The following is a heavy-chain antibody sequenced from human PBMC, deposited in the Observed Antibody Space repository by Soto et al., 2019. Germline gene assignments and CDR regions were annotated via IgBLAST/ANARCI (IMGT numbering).Heavy chain of an antibody. Sequence: QVQLVESGGGVVQPGRSLRLSCAASGFTFSSYAMHWVRQAPGKGLERVAVISYDGSNKYYADSVKGRFTISRDNSKNTRYLQMNSLRAEDTAVYYCARVGYSSGWYEVTGGMDVWGQGTTVTVSS. D-gene: IGHD6-19*01. J-gene: IGHJ6*02. CDR2: ISYDGSNK. CDR3: ARVGYSSGWYEVTGGMDV. V-gene: IGHV3-30-3*01. CDR1: GFTFSSYA.